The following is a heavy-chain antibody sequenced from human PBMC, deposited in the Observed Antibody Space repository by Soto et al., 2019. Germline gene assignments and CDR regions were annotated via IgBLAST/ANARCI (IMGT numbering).Heavy chain of an antibody. V-gene: IGHV3-73*02. CDR2: IRSKANSYAT. CDR3: TRHPGYSSSWSQFDY. CDR1: GFTFSGSA. Sequence: EVQLVESGGGLVQPGGSLKLSCADSGFTFSGSAMHWVRQASGKGLEWVGRIRSKANSYATAYAASVKGRFTISRDDSKNTAYLQMNSLKTEDTAVYYCTRHPGYSSSWSQFDYWGQGTLVTVSS. J-gene: IGHJ4*02. D-gene: IGHD6-13*01.